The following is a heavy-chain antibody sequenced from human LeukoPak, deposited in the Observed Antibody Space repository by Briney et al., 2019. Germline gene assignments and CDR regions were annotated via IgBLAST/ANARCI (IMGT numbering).Heavy chain of an antibody. CDR3: AREGYYDSSGYSPADY. Sequence: GASVKVSCKASGYTFAGYYMHWVRQAPGQGLEWMGWINPNSGGTNYAQKFQGRVTMTRDTSISTAYMELSRLRSDDTAVYYCAREGYYDSSGYSPADYWGQGTLVTVSS. V-gene: IGHV1-2*02. CDR2: INPNSGGT. D-gene: IGHD3-22*01. CDR1: GYTFAGYY. J-gene: IGHJ4*02.